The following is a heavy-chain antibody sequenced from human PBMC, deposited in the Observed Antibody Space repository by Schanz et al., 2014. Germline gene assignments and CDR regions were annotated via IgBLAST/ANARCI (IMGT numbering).Heavy chain of an antibody. Sequence: QVQLVESGGGVVQPGRSLRLSCAASGFTFSSYGMHWVRQAPGKGLEWVAAMSYDGSGKYYADSVKGRFTISRDSPKNTLYLQMNSLRAEDTAVYYCARGGPAYYFDDWGQGTLVTVSS. CDR2: MSYDGSGK. CDR1: GFTFSSYG. V-gene: IGHV3-33*01. J-gene: IGHJ4*02. CDR3: ARGGPAYYFDD.